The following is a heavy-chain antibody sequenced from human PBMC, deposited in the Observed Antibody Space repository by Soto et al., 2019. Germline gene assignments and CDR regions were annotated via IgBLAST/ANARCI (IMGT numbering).Heavy chain of an antibody. D-gene: IGHD1-20*01. V-gene: IGHV1-69*06. CDR1: GGTFSSYA. CDR2: IIPIFGTA. J-gene: IGHJ6*02. CDR3: ARLSITGTTAHLNYYYYGMDV. Sequence: SVKVSCKASGGTFSSYAISWVRQAPGQGLEWMGGIIPIFGTANYAQKFQGRVTITADKSTSTAYMELSSLRSEDTAVYYCARLSITGTTAHLNYYYYGMDVWGQGTTVTVSS.